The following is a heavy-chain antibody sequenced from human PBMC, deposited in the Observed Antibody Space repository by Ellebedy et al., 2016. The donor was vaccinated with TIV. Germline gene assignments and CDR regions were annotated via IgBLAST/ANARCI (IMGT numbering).Heavy chain of an antibody. J-gene: IGHJ4*02. V-gene: IGHV3-23*01. CDR3: ARPSSYDILTGYHFDY. Sequence: GESLKISCAASGFTFSSYWMSWVRQAPGKGLEWLSAIGSRSEYKFYTDSVKGRFTISRDNSKNTLYLQMNSLRAEDTAVYYCARPSSYDILTGYHFDYWGQGTLVTVSS. CDR2: IGSRSEYK. D-gene: IGHD3-9*01. CDR1: GFTFSSYW.